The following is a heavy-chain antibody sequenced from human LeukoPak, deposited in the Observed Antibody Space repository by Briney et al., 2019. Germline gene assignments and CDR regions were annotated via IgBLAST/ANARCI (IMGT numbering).Heavy chain of an antibody. CDR1: GGSISSYY. J-gene: IGHJ4*02. CDR3: ARATRETRSRYFDY. V-gene: IGHV4-59*12. CDR2: IYYSGST. Sequence: SETLSLTCTVSGGSISSYYWSWIRQPPGKGLEWIGYIYYSGSTNYNPSLKSRVTMSVDTSKNQFSLKLSSVTAADTAVYYCARATRETRSRYFDYWGQGTLVTVSS. D-gene: IGHD1-26*01.